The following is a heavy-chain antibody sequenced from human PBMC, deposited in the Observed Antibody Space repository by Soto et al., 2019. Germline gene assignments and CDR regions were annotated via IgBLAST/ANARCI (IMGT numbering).Heavy chain of an antibody. D-gene: IGHD5-12*01. J-gene: IGHJ4*02. CDR3: ASTPHYSGYVGSLSN. CDR1: GGSISGSSYY. V-gene: IGHV4-39*01. CDR2: IYYSGST. Sequence: LETLSLTCTVSGGSISGSSYYWGWIRQPPGKGLEWIGSIYYSGSTYYNPSLKSRVTISVDTSKNQFSLKLSSVTAADTAVYYCASTPHYSGYVGSLSNWGQGTLVTVSS.